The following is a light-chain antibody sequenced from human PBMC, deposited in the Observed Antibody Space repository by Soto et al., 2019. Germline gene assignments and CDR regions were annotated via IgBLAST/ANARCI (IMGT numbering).Light chain of an antibody. V-gene: IGKV2-30*01. J-gene: IGKJ1*01. CDR2: QVS. CDR3: MQGTHWPWT. CDR1: QSLVYSNGNAY. Sequence: DAVRTQSPLSLPVTLGQPAAISCRSSQSLVYSNGNAYLIWFQQRPGQSPRRLIYQVSTRDAGVPDRFSGSGSGTYFTLTISRVEAEDVGLYYCMQGTHWPWTFGQGTKVEIK.